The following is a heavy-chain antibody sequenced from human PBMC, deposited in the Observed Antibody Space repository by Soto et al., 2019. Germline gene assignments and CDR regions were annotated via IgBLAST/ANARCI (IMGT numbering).Heavy chain of an antibody. CDR3: ARGAAALLDY. V-gene: IGHV4-34*01. D-gene: IGHD6-13*01. Sequence: SKTLSLTCAVYGGSFSGYYWSWIRQPPGKGLEWIGEINHSGSTNYNPSLKSRVTISVDTSKNQFSLKLSSVTAADTAVYYCARGAAALLDYWGQGTLVTVSS. CDR2: INHSGST. CDR1: GGSFSGYY. J-gene: IGHJ4*02.